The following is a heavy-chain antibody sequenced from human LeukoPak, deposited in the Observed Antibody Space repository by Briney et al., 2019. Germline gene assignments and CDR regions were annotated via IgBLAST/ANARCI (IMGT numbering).Heavy chain of an antibody. CDR3: ARGDSSGLDY. CDR1: GFTFTSSA. D-gene: IGHD6-19*01. CDR2: IVVGSGNT. V-gene: IGHV1-58*02. Sequence: SVKVSCKASGFTFTSSAMQWVRQARGQRLEWIGWIVVGSGNTNYAQKFQERGTITRDMSTSTAYMELSRLRSDDTAVYYCARGDSSGLDYWGQGTLVTVSS. J-gene: IGHJ4*02.